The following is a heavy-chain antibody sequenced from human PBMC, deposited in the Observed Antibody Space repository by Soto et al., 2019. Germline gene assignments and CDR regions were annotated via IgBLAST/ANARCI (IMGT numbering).Heavy chain of an antibody. J-gene: IGHJ6*02. Sequence: ASVKVSFKASGYTFTGYYMHWVRQAPGQGLEWMGIINPSGGSTSYAQKFQGRVTMTRDTSTSTVYMELSSLRSEDTAVYYCASSTLYYYGMDVWGQGTTVTVSS. CDR3: ASSTLYYYGMDV. CDR2: INPSGGST. V-gene: IGHV1-46*01. CDR1: GYTFTGYY.